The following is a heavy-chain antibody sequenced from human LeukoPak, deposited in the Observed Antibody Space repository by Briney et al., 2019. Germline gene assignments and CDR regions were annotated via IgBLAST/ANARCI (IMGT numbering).Heavy chain of an antibody. Sequence: GGSLRLSCAASGFTFSSYWMHWVRQAPGKGLVWVSRINSDGSSTSYADSVKGRFTISRDNAKNTLYLQMNSLRAEDTAVYYCARGRGSRYSVDYYYGMDVWGQGTTVTVSS. CDR1: GFTFSSYW. D-gene: IGHD2-15*01. V-gene: IGHV3-74*01. CDR3: ARGRGSRYSVDYYYGMDV. J-gene: IGHJ6*02. CDR2: INSDGSST.